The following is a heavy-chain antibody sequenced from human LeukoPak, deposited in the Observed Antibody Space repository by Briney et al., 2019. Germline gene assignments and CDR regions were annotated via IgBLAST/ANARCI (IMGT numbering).Heavy chain of an antibody. CDR1: GFTFSSYG. D-gene: IGHD6-19*01. J-gene: IGHJ4*02. CDR3: AGSYIAVAGTDSDY. Sequence: GGSLRLSCAASGFTFSSYGMHWVRQAPGKGLEWVAVIWYDGSNKYYADSVKGRFTISRDNPKNTLYLQMNSLRAEDTAVYYCAGSYIAVAGTDSDYWGQGTLVTVSS. V-gene: IGHV3-33*01. CDR2: IWYDGSNK.